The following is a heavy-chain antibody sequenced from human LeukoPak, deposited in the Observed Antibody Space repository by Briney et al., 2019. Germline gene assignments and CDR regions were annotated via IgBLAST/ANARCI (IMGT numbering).Heavy chain of an antibody. CDR2: ISSSGSTI. Sequence: GGSLRLSCAASGFTFSSYEMNWVRQAPGKGLEWVSYISSSGSTIYYADSVKGRFTISRDNAKNSLYLQMNSLRAEDTAVYYCARYYDFWSGYFPRYYYMDVWGKGTTVTVSS. CDR3: ARYYDFWSGYFPRYYYMDV. V-gene: IGHV3-48*03. D-gene: IGHD3-3*01. CDR1: GFTFSSYE. J-gene: IGHJ6*03.